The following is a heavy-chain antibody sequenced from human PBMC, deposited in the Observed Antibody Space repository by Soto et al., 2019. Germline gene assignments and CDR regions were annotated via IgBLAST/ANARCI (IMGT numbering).Heavy chain of an antibody. Sequence: ETLSLTCTVSVGSVSSSSYYWGWILQPPGKGLEWIGSIYYGGSTFYNPSLKSRVTISVDRSKNQFSLKLSSVTAADTAVYYCARQGENYYGAGSYYTFNWFDPWGQGTPVTVSS. J-gene: IGHJ5*02. CDR2: IYYGGST. CDR1: VGSVSSSSYY. CDR3: ARQGENYYGAGSYYTFNWFDP. V-gene: IGHV4-39*01. D-gene: IGHD3-10*01.